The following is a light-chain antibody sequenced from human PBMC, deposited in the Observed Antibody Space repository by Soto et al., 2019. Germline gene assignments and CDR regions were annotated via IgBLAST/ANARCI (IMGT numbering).Light chain of an antibody. CDR3: QQSYSAPRT. CDR2: AAS. Sequence: DIQMTQSPSSLPASVGDRVTITCRASQSITNYLSWYQQRPGKAPKLLIHAASNLQSGVPSRFSVSGSETEFSLTISSLQPEDFATYYCQQSYSAPRTFGQGTKVEIK. J-gene: IGKJ2*01. V-gene: IGKV1-39*01. CDR1: QSITNY.